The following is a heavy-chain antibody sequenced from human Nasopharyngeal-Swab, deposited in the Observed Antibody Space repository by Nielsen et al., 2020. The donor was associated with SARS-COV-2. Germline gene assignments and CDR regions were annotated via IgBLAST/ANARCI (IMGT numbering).Heavy chain of an antibody. CDR1: GYTFTSYA. CDR2: INAGNGNT. J-gene: IGHJ6*03. D-gene: IGHD2-2*01. CDR3: ARGGYCSSTSCASYYYYMDV. V-gene: IGHV1-3*01. Sequence: ASVKVSCKASGYTFTSYAMHWVRQDPGQRLEGRGWINAGNGNTKYSQKLQGRVTITRDTSASTAYMELSSLRSEDTAVYYCARGGYCSSTSCASYYYYMDVWGKGTTVTVSS.